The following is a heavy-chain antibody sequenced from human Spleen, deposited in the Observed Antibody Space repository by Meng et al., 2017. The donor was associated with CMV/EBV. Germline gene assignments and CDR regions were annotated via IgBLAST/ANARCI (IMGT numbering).Heavy chain of an antibody. D-gene: IGHD3-22*01. Sequence: GGSLRLSCAASGFTFSSYAMSWVRQAPGKGLEWVSAISGSGGSTYYADSVKGRFTISRDNAKNTLYLQMNSLRAEDTAVYYCARASHYYDSAFDIWGQGTMVTVSS. V-gene: IGHV3-23*01. J-gene: IGHJ3*02. CDR3: ARASHYYDSAFDI. CDR2: ISGSGGST. CDR1: GFTFSSYA.